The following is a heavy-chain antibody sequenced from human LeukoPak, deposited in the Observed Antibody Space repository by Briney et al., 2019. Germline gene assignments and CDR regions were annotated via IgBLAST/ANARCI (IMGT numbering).Heavy chain of an antibody. J-gene: IGHJ3*02. CDR1: GFTFSSCW. Sequence: GGSLRLSCAASGFTFSSCWMHWVRQAPGKGLVWVSRVNTDGSTPTYADSVKGRFTISRDNAKNTLYLQMNSLRAEDTATYYCARPYGDYARGALDIWGQGTLVTVSS. CDR3: ARPYGDYARGALDI. CDR2: VNTDGSTP. V-gene: IGHV3-74*01. D-gene: IGHD4-17*01.